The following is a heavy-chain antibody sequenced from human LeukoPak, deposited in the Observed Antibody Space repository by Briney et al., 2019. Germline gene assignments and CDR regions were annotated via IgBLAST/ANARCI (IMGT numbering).Heavy chain of an antibody. CDR2: VSSSSSYI. D-gene: IGHD3-22*01. V-gene: IGHV3-21*01. CDR1: GFTFSSYS. Sequence: PEGSLRLSCAASGFTFSSYSMNWVRQAPGKGLEWVSSVSSSSSYIYYADSVKGRFTISRDNAKNSLYLQMNSLRAEDTAVYYCARASRRRPVKQYDNSGYAFDIWGQGTMVTVYS. J-gene: IGHJ3*02. CDR3: ARASRRRPVKQYDNSGYAFDI.